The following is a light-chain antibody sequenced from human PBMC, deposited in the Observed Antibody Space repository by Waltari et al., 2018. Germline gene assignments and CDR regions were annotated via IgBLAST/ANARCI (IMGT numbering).Light chain of an antibody. J-gene: IGKJ3*01. CDR1: QGISSY. CDR3: QQLNTYPLT. V-gene: IGKV1-9*01. CDR2: AAS. Sequence: CRASQGISSYLAGYQQKPGKAPKLLIYAASTLQSGVPSRFSGSGSGTGFTLTISSLQPEDFATYYCQQLNTYPLTFGPGTKVDIK.